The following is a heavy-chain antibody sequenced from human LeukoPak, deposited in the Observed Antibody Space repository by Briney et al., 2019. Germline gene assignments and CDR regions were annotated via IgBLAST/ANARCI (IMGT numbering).Heavy chain of an antibody. CDR3: AKDRPQQLVLIVGAPGDY. Sequence: GGSLRLSCAASGFTFSSYWMHWVRQAPGKGLEWVSSISSSSSYIYYADSVKGRFTISRDNAKNSLYLQMNSLRAEDTAVYYCAKDRPQQLVLIVGAPGDYWGQGTLVTVSS. CDR2: ISSSSSYI. D-gene: IGHD6-13*01. V-gene: IGHV3-21*04. J-gene: IGHJ4*02. CDR1: GFTFSSYW.